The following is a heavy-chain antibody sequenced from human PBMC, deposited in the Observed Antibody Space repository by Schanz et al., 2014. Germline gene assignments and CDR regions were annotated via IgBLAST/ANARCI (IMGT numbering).Heavy chain of an antibody. Sequence: EVQLVQSGGGLVQPGKSLRLSCAASGFTFDEFAMHWVRQSPGKGLEWVSGISWNSASIGYADSVKGRFTISRDNAKNTLYLQMNTLRAEDTAVYYCARKMKLGVYGGKGHDSLDIWGQGTMVTVSS. CDR3: ARKMKLGVYGGKGHDSLDI. CDR2: ISWNSASI. J-gene: IGHJ3*02. D-gene: IGHD4-17*01. V-gene: IGHV3-9*01. CDR1: GFTFDEFA.